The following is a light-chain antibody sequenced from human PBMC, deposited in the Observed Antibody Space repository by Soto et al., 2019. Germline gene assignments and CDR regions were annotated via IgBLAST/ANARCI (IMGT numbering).Light chain of an antibody. CDR2: GNS. V-gene: IGLV1-40*01. Sequence: QSVLTQPPSVSGDQGQRDTISSTGSRSNIGAGSDVNWYQQLQGTAPKPLIYGNSNRPSGVPYRFSGSKSVTSASLAIIVFQAEDEADYYCQSYDSSLSGPVFGTGTKVTVL. J-gene: IGLJ1*01. CDR3: QSYDSSLSGPV. CDR1: RSNIGAGSD.